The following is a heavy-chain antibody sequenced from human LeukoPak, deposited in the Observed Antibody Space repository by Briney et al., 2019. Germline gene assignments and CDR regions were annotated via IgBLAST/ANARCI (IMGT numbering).Heavy chain of an antibody. CDR1: GFTFSSYS. D-gene: IGHD3-22*01. CDR2: ISSSSSTI. J-gene: IGHJ4*02. V-gene: IGHV3-48*01. CDR3: ARDRNYYYDSSGYYPPAFDY. Sequence: PGGSLRLSCAASGFTFSSYSMNWVRQAPGKGLEWVSYISSSSSTIYYADSVKGRFTISRDNAKNSLYLQMNSLRAEDTAVYYCARDRNYYYDSSGYYPPAFDYWGQGTLVTVSS.